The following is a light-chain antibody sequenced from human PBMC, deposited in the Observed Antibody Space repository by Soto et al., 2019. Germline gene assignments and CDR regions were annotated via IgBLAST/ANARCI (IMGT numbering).Light chain of an antibody. J-gene: IGKJ1*01. Sequence: DIQMTQSPSTLSASVGDRVTITGRASQSVDRWLAWYQQRPGKAPKALIYKASNLESGVPSRFSGSGSGTEFTLTITSLQPGDIATYYCQQYTTLVTFGQGTMVEMK. CDR3: QQYTTLVT. CDR2: KAS. V-gene: IGKV1-5*03. CDR1: QSVDRW.